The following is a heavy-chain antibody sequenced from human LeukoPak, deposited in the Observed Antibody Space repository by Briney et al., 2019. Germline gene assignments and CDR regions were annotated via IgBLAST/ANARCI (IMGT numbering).Heavy chain of an antibody. CDR2: IDPSDSYT. Sequence: GESLKISCKGSGYSFTSYWISWVRQIPGKGLEWMGRIDPSDSYTNYSPSFQGHVTLSADKSISTAYLQWSSLKASDTAMYYCARLMYYYDSSGPSRFDPWGQGTLVTLSS. D-gene: IGHD3-22*01. J-gene: IGHJ5*02. V-gene: IGHV5-10-1*01. CDR1: GYSFTSYW. CDR3: ARLMYYYDSSGPSRFDP.